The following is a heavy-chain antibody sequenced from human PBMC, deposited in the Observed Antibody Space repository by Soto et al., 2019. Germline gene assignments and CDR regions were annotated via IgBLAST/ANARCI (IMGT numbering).Heavy chain of an antibody. J-gene: IGHJ4*02. V-gene: IGHV4-34*01. Sequence: SETLSLTCAVYGGSFSGYYWSWIREPPGKGLEWIGEINHSGSTNYNPSLKSRVTISVDTSKNQFSLKLSSVTAADTAVYYCARGGDGVCYAPFDYWGQGTLVTVSS. CDR3: ARGGDGVCYAPFDY. CDR1: GGSFSGYY. D-gene: IGHD2-8*01. CDR2: INHSGST.